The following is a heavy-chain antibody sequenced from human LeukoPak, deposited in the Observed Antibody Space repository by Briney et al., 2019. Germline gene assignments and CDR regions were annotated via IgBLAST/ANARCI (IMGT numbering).Heavy chain of an antibody. CDR2: INHSGST. D-gene: IGHD6-13*01. Sequence: SSETQSLTCAVYGGSFSGYYWSWIRQPPGKGLEWIGEINHSGSTNYNPSLKSRVTISVDTSKNQFSLKLSSVTAADTAVYYCARGLGPSIAAAGTGYYFDYWGQGTLVTVSS. CDR1: GGSFSGYY. CDR3: ARGLGPSIAAAGTGYYFDY. J-gene: IGHJ4*02. V-gene: IGHV4-34*01.